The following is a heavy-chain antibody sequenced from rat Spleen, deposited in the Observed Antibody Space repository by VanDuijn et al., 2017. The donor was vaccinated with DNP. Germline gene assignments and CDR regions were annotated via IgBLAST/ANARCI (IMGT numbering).Heavy chain of an antibody. CDR3: ARRSGSSYHFDY. CDR1: GFTFNNYY. J-gene: IGHJ2*01. D-gene: IGHD1-2*01. V-gene: IGHV5-25*01. CDR2: ISIGGGNT. Sequence: EVQLVESGGGLVRPGRSMKLSCAASGFTFNNYYMAWVRQAPTKGLEWVASISIGGGNTYYRDSVKGRFTISRDNAKSALYLQMDSLRSEDTATYYCARRSGSSYHFDYWGQGVMVTVSS.